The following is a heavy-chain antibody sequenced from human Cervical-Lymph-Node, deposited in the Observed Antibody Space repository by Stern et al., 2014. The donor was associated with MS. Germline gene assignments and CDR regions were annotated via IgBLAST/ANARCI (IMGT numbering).Heavy chain of an antibody. CDR3: ARDDRSRFTD. CDR2: LSYSGTT. D-gene: IGHD1-14*01. CDR1: GGSLTSGGYF. V-gene: IGHV4-31*03. J-gene: IGHJ4*02. Sequence: QLQLQESGPGVVKPSQTLSLTCTVTGGSLTSGGYFWNWVRQSPGKGLEWIGFLSYSGTTSYSASLKGRISISVDTSKNQFSLKLKYVTAADTAIYFCARDDRSRFTDWGQGTLVTVSS.